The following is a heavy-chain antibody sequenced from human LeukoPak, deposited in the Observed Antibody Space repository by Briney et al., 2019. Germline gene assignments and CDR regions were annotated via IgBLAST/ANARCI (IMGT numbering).Heavy chain of an antibody. Sequence: GASVKVSCKASGYTFINYYIHWVKHAPGRGLEWMGRVDPEDGKAIYAEKFRARVTINADTSTNTAYIELTSLRSEDTAVYYCARGFKQLDAFDIWGQGTMVTVSS. D-gene: IGHD6-13*01. V-gene: IGHV1-69-2*01. CDR1: GYTFINYY. CDR2: VDPEDGKA. J-gene: IGHJ3*02. CDR3: ARGFKQLDAFDI.